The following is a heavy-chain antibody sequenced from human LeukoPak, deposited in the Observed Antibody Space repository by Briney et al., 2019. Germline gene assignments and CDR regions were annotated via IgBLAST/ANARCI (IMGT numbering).Heavy chain of an antibody. J-gene: IGHJ4*02. CDR1: GGSISSYY. D-gene: IGHD3-22*01. V-gene: IGHV4-59*08. CDR3: ARLGNYYDSSGYRF. CDR2: IYYSGST. Sequence: SETLSLTCTVSGGSISSYYWSWIRQPAGKGLEWIGYIYYSGSTNYNPSLKSRVTISVDTSKNQFSLKLSSVTAADTAVYYCARLGNYYDSSGYRFWGQGTLVTVSS.